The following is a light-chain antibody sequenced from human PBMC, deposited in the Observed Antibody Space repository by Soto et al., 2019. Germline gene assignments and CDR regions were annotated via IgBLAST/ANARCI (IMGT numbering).Light chain of an antibody. V-gene: IGLV2-14*03. CDR2: EVT. Sequence: QSALTQTASVSGSPGQSITISCTGTSSDVGGYNFVSWYQQHPGKAPKLIIHEVTNRPSGVSGRFSGSKSGNTAFLTISGLQAEDEAVYYCCSHSCSITWMFCGGTKLIVL. J-gene: IGLJ3*02. CDR3: CSHSCSITWM. CDR1: SSDVGGYNF.